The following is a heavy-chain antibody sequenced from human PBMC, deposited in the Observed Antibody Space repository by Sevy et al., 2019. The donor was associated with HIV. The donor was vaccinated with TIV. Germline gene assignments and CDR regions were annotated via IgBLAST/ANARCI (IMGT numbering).Heavy chain of an antibody. J-gene: IGHJ4*02. CDR3: ARHGIFGVTYSFDY. D-gene: IGHD3-3*01. CDR2: IDQSGNA. Sequence: SETPSLTCAVSGYSITRGYHWGWIRQPPGKGLEWIGSIDQSGNAYYNPSLRGRVAISVDTSKNRFSLNLRSVTAADTALYFCARHGIFGVTYSFDYWGQGALVTVSS. CDR1: GYSITRGYH. V-gene: IGHV4-38-2*01.